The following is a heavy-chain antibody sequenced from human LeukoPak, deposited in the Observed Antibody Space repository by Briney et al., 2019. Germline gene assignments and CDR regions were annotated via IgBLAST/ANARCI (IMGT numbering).Heavy chain of an antibody. D-gene: IGHD3-3*01. Sequence: GGSLRLLCAASRFTFSSYAMNWIRQAPGKGLEWVSYISSSGDTIYYTDSVKGRFTISRDNAKNSLYLQMNSLRAEDTAVYYCARPPSITNPYYGLDVWGQGTTVTVSS. V-gene: IGHV3-48*03. CDR1: RFTFSSYA. CDR3: ARPPSITNPYYGLDV. J-gene: IGHJ6*02. CDR2: ISSSGDTI.